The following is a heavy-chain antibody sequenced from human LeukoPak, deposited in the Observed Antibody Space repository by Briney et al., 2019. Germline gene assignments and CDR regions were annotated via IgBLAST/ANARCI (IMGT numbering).Heavy chain of an antibody. V-gene: IGHV3-30*18. D-gene: IGHD5-18*01. CDR2: ISYDGSNK. J-gene: IGHJ6*02. CDR3: AKYTAMVTEYYYYGMDV. CDR1: GFTFSSYG. Sequence: GGSLRLSCAASGFTFSSYGMHWVRQAPGKGLEWVAVISYDGSNKYYADSVKGRFTISRDNPKNTLYLQMNSLRAEDTAVYYCAKYTAMVTEYYYYGMDVWGQGTTVTVSS.